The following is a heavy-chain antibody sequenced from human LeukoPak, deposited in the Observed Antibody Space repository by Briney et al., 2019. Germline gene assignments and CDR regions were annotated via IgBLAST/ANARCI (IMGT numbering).Heavy chain of an antibody. CDR2: ITSRSSHI. J-gene: IGHJ4*02. CDR3: ARAGGIESAFD. Sequence: GGSLRLSCAASGFTFSSYSMSWVRQAPGKGLEWVSSITSRSSHIYYADSVRGRFTISRDNAEKSLYLQMNSLRAEDTAVYYCARAGGIESAFDWGQGTLSPSP. D-gene: IGHD5-12*01. CDR1: GFTFSSYS. V-gene: IGHV3-21*01.